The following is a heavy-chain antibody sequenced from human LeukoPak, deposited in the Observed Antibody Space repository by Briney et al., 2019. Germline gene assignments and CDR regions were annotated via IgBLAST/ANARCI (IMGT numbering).Heavy chain of an antibody. CDR1: GFTFSSYG. CDR2: IWYDGNNK. D-gene: IGHD1-7*01. Sequence: PGRSLRLSCAASGFTFSSYGMHWVRQAPGKGLEWVALIWYDGNNKYYADSVKGRFTISRDNSKNTLYLQLNSLRAEDTAVYYCAKSAGTSFDYWGQGTLVTVSS. V-gene: IGHV3-33*06. CDR3: AKSAGTSFDY. J-gene: IGHJ4*02.